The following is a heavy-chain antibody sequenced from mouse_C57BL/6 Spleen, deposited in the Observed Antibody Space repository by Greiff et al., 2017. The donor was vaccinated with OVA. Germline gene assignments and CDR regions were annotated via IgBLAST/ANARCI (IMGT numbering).Heavy chain of an antibody. CDR1: GYSITSCYY. D-gene: IGHD1-1*01. Sequence: EVQVVESGPGLVKPSQSLSLTCSVTGYSITSCYYWYWIRQHPGNILEWMGNISYDGSNNYNQYLKNRISITRDTSKNQFFLKLNSVTTEDTATYYCARDHYYGSSYWYFDVWGTGTTVTVSS. CDR3: ARDHYYGSSYWYFDV. J-gene: IGHJ1*03. V-gene: IGHV3-6*01. CDR2: ISYDGSN.